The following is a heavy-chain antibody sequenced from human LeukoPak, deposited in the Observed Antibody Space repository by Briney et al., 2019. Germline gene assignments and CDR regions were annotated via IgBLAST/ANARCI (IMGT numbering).Heavy chain of an antibody. CDR1: GFTFSSYT. CDR3: ARDNEAPHYYYYGMDV. V-gene: IGHV3-48*04. CDR2: ISSSGSTI. J-gene: IGHJ6*02. D-gene: IGHD2-8*01. Sequence: TGGSLRLSCAASGFTFSSYTMNWVRQAPGKGLEWVSYISSSGSTIYYADSVKGRFTISRDNAKNSLYLQMNSLRAEDTAVYYCARDNEAPHYYYYGMDVWGQGTTVTVSS.